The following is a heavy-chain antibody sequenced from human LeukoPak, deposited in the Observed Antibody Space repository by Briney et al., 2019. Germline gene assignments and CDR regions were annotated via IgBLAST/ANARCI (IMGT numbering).Heavy chain of an antibody. CDR2: ISYDGSNK. V-gene: IGHV3-30-3*01. J-gene: IGHJ4*02. CDR3: ARVGSDKYSSSWYWDFDY. CDR1: GFTFSSYA. D-gene: IGHD6-13*01. Sequence: GRSLRLSCAASGFTFSSYAMHWVRQAPGKGLEWVAVISYDGSNKYYADSVKGRFTISRDNSKNTLYLQMNSLRAEDTAVYYCARVGSDKYSSSWYWDFDYWGQGTLVTVSS.